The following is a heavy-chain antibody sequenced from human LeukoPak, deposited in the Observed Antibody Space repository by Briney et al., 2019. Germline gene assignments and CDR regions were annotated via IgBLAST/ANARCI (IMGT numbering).Heavy chain of an antibody. CDR3: ARDLTPHYYDSSGYSY. CDR2: INPSGGST. J-gene: IGHJ4*02. Sequence: ASVKVSCKASGYTFTSYYMHWVRQAPGQGLEWMGIINPSGGSTSYAQKFQGRVTMTRDTSTSTVYMELSSLRSEDTAVYYCARDLTPHYYDSSGYSYWGQGTLVTVSS. D-gene: IGHD3-22*01. CDR1: GYTFTSYY. V-gene: IGHV1-46*01.